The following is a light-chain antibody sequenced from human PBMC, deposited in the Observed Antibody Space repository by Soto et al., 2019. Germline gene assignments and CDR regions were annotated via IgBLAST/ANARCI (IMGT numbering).Light chain of an antibody. J-gene: IGLJ3*02. CDR2: EVS. CDR3: SSYTSSATWV. Sequence: QSVLTQPASVSGSPGQSITISCTGTSSDVGRYKFVSWYQQLPNKAPKLMIYEVSDRPPGVSNRFSGSKSGNTASLTISGLQADGEADYYCSSYTSSATWVFGEGTKVTVL. V-gene: IGLV2-14*01. CDR1: SSDVGRYKF.